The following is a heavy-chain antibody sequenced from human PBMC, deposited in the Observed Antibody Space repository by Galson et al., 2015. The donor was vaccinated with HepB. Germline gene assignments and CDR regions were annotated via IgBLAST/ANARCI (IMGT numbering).Heavy chain of an antibody. J-gene: IGHJ4*02. CDR1: GFTFSNYG. CDR2: ISSGGIYT. CDR3: AKGVRPSCSGFTCYPFDY. D-gene: IGHD2-8*02. V-gene: IGHV3-23*01. Sequence: SLRLSCAASGFTFSNYGVSWLRQAPGKGLEWISAISSGGIYTYNVDSVRGRFTVSGDTSTNTMYLQMNSLRVEDTAVYYCAKGVRPSCSGFTCYPFDYWGQGVLVTVSS.